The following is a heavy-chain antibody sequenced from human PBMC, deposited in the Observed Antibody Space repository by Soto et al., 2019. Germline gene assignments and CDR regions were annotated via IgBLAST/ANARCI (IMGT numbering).Heavy chain of an antibody. CDR1: GFTFSSYS. V-gene: IGHV3-21*01. CDR3: ARDFCSSTSCYEA. Sequence: EVQLVESGGGLVKPGGSLRLSCAASGFTFSSYSMNWVRQAPGKGLEWVSSISSSSSYIYYADSVKGRFTISRDNAKNSLYLQMNSLRAEDTAVYYCARDFCSSTSCYEAWGQGTLVTVSS. D-gene: IGHD2-2*01. J-gene: IGHJ5*02. CDR2: ISSSSSYI.